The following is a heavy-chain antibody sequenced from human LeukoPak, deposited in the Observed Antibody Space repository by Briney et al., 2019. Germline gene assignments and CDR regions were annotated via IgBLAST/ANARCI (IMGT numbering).Heavy chain of an antibody. CDR2: IYYSGST. J-gene: IGHJ4*02. D-gene: IGHD6-13*01. CDR3: ARDRRLGIAAAGYIRIFDY. Sequence: SETLSLTCTVSGGSISSSSYYWGWIRQPPGKGLEWIGSIYYSGSTYYNPSLKSRVTISVDTSKNQFSLKLSSVTAADTAVYYCARDRRLGIAAAGYIRIFDYWGQGTLVTVSS. V-gene: IGHV4-39*07. CDR1: GGSISSSSYY.